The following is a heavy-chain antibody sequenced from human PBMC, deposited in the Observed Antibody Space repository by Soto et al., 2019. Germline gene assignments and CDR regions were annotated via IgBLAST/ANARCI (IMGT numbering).Heavy chain of an antibody. D-gene: IGHD3-9*01. CDR2: IGSGGSPT. CDR3: AKGALSTYFD. Sequence: CAPGQISSSSCAMSWVRQAPGKGLEWVSSIGSGGSPTYYAGSVKGRFTIARDNSKNTLYLQMNSLRAEDTAVYYCAKGALSTYFDWGQGSLVTVS. V-gene: IGHV3-23*01. J-gene: IGHJ4*02. CDR1: QISSSSCA.